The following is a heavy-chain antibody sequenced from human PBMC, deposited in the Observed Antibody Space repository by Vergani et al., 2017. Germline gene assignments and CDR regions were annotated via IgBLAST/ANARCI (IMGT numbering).Heavy chain of an antibody. V-gene: IGHV4-4*02. J-gene: IGHJ4*02. CDR1: GGSISSSNW. CDR2: IYHSGST. D-gene: IGHD2-2*01. CDR3: ASRARWPLSLGYCSSTSCRGALDY. Sequence: QVQLQESGPGLVKPSGTLSLTCAVSGGSISSSNWWSWVRQPPGKGLEWIGEIYHSGSTNYNPSLKSRVTISVDKSKNQFSLKLSSVTAADTAVYYCASRARWPLSLGYCSSTSCRGALDYWGQGTLVTVSS.